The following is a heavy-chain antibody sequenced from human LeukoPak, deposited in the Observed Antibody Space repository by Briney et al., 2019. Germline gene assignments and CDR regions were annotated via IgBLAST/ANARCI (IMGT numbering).Heavy chain of an antibody. V-gene: IGHV3-66*01. Sequence: GGSLRLSCAASGFTVSSNYMTWVRQAPGKGLEWVSVIYSGGKTYYADSVKGRFTISRDNTKNTLYLQMNSLRADDTAVYYCARDVGFIVGATPGAFDIWGQGTMVTVSS. CDR1: GFTVSSNY. D-gene: IGHD1-26*01. CDR2: IYSGGKT. CDR3: ARDVGFIVGATPGAFDI. J-gene: IGHJ3*02.